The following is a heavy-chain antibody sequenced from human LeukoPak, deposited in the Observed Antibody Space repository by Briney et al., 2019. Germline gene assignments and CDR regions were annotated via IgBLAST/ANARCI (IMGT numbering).Heavy chain of an antibody. D-gene: IGHD3-10*01. J-gene: IGHJ4*02. Sequence: GGSLRLSCAASGFTFSSYAMHWVRQAPGKGLEWVAVISYDGSNKYYADSVKGRFTISRDNSKNTLYLQMNSLRAGDTAVYYCARKAGYYYGSGDYWGQGTLVTVSS. V-gene: IGHV3-30*04. CDR2: ISYDGSNK. CDR1: GFTFSSYA. CDR3: ARKAGYYYGSGDY.